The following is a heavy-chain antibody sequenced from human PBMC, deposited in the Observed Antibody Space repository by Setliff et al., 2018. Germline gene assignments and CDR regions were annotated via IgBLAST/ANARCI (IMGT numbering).Heavy chain of an antibody. CDR2: ITPIFETA. D-gene: IGHD1-1*01. Sequence: SVKVSCKASGGTLSGYAFSWVRQAPGQGLEWVGGITPIFETAHYAQKFQDRVTITADKSTSTVYMEMNSLISEDTAVYFCARDSVTLGQLERRGGFRYYDMDVWGRGTTVTVSS. CDR3: ARDSVTLGQLERRGGFRYYDMDV. V-gene: IGHV1-69*06. J-gene: IGHJ6*02. CDR1: GGTLSGYA.